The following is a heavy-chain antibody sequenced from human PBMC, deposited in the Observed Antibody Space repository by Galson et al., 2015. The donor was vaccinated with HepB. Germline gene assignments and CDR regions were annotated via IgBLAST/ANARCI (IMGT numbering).Heavy chain of an antibody. D-gene: IGHD3-3*01. J-gene: IGHJ4*02. CDR1: GFTFSSYG. Sequence: SLRLSCAASGFTFSSYGIHWVRQAPGKGLEWVALIWFDGSKKSYADSVKGRFTISRDNPKNILYLHMNSLRAEDTALYYCAREQGESWSGYYPDYWGQGTLVTVSS. CDR2: IWFDGSKK. CDR3: AREQGESWSGYYPDY. V-gene: IGHV3-33*01.